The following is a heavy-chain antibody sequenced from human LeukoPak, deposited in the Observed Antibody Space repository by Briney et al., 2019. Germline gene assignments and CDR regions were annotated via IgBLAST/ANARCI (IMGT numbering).Heavy chain of an antibody. Sequence: PSETLSLTCTVSGGSISSYYWSWIRQPPGKGLEWIGYIYYSGSTNYNPSLKSRVTISVDTSKNQFSLKLSSVTAADTAVYYCARLSYCSSTSCYLDGYWGQGTLVTVSS. CDR3: ARLSYCSSTSCYLDGY. J-gene: IGHJ4*02. CDR2: IYYSGST. V-gene: IGHV4-59*08. CDR1: GGSISSYY. D-gene: IGHD2-2*01.